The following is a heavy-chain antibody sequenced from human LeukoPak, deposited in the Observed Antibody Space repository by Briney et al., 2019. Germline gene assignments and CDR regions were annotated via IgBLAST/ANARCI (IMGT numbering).Heavy chain of an antibody. D-gene: IGHD2-21*02. Sequence: GGSLRLSCAASGFTFSSHWITWVRQAPGKGLEWVANIKQDGSEKYYVDSVKGRFTISRDNTKNSLYLQMNSLRAEDTALYYCARELVVTAIPNFDNWGQGTLVTVSS. V-gene: IGHV3-7*01. CDR1: GFTFSSHW. CDR2: IKQDGSEK. CDR3: ARELVVTAIPNFDN. J-gene: IGHJ4*02.